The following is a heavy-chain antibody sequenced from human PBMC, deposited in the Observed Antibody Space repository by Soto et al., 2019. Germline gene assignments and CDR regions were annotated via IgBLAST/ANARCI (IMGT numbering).Heavy chain of an antibody. CDR2: ISHSGST. V-gene: IGHV4-59*08. D-gene: IGHD2-15*01. CDR3: ARLVVVSPVANA. CDR1: GGSISDDY. J-gene: IGHJ5*02. Sequence: SETLSLTCAVSGGSISDDYWSWIRQPPGKGLEWIGHISHSGSTNYNPSLKSRVTISVDTSRTQFSLRLKSVTAADTAVYYCARLVVVSPVANAWGQGALVTVSS.